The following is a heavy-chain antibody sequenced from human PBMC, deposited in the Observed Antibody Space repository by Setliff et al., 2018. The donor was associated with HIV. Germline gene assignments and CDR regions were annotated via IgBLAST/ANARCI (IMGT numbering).Heavy chain of an antibody. CDR3: AKADYCSGGSCNSRRSIDY. CDR1: GYTFSSYG. D-gene: IGHD2-15*01. V-gene: IGHV1-18*01. CDR2: ISGYNGNT. J-gene: IGHJ4*02. Sequence: ASVKVSCKASGYTFSSYGISWVRQAPGQGLEWMGWISGYNGNTKYVQKLQGRVTMTTDTSTRTVYMELSSLRSEDTAVYYCAKADYCSGGSCNSRRSIDYWGQGTLVTVSS.